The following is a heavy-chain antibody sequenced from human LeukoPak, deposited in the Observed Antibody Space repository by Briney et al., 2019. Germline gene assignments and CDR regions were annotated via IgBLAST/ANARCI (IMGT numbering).Heavy chain of an antibody. CDR3: ATRILGYCTSSSCFTSQYYFDY. D-gene: IGHD2-2*02. CDR2: VYYSGSA. V-gene: IGHV4-39*01. Sequence: PSETLSLTCTVSGASVSSSAYYWGWIRQPPGKGLEWIGSVYYSGSAYYNPSLKSRVTISVDASKEQFSLKLTSVTVADTAVYFCATRILGYCTSSSCFTSQYYFDYWGQGALVTVSS. CDR1: GASVSSSAYY. J-gene: IGHJ4*02.